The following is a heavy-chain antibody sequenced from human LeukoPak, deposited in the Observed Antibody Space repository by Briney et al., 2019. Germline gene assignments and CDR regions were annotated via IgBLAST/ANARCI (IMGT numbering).Heavy chain of an antibody. Sequence: SETLSLTCTVSGGSISNYYWNWIRQPPGKGLEWIGYIYYSGTTNYSPSLKSRVSMSVDTSKNQFSLKVSSVTAADTAVYYCARRGYMDVWGKGTTVTISS. CDR1: GGSISNYY. J-gene: IGHJ6*03. CDR2: IYYSGTT. V-gene: IGHV4-59*01. CDR3: ARRGYMDV.